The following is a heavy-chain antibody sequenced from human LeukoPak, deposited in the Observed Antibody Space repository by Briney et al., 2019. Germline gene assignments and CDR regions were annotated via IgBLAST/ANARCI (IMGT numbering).Heavy chain of an antibody. D-gene: IGHD3-22*01. V-gene: IGHV3-23*01. CDR3: AKGSYYDSSGSFYFDY. J-gene: IGHJ4*02. CDR1: GFTFSSYA. Sequence: HPGGSLRLSCAASGFTFSSYAMSWVRQAPGKGLEWVSGISGSGDNTYYADSVKGRFTISRVNSKNTLYVQVNSLGTEDTAAYYCAKGSYYDSSGSFYFDYWGQGTLVTVSS. CDR2: ISGSGDNT.